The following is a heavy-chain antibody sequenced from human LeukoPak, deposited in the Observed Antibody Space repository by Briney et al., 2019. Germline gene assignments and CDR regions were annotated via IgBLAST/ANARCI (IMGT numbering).Heavy chain of an antibody. D-gene: IGHD3-9*01. V-gene: IGHV4-59*01. CDR3: ATTNIYDILTGYANLGMDV. Sequence: SETLSLTCTVSGGSISSYYWSWIRQPPGKGLEWIGYFYYSGSTNYNPSLKSRVTISIDTPKNQFSLKMSSMTAADTAVYYCATTNIYDILTGYANLGMDVWGQGTTVTVSS. CDR2: FYYSGST. J-gene: IGHJ6*02. CDR1: GGSISSYY.